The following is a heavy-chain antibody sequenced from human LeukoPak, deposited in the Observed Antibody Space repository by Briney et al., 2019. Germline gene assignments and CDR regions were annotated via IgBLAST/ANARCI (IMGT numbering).Heavy chain of an antibody. D-gene: IGHD1-14*01. J-gene: IGHJ3*02. CDR1: GYTFTGYY. Sequence: ASVKVSCKASGYTFTGYYMHWVRQAPGQGLEWMGWINPNSGGTNYAQKFQGRVTMTTDTSTSTAYMELRSLRSDDTAVYYCARDRKYKTDAFDIWGQGTMVTVSS. CDR2: INPNSGGT. V-gene: IGHV1-2*02. CDR3: ARDRKYKTDAFDI.